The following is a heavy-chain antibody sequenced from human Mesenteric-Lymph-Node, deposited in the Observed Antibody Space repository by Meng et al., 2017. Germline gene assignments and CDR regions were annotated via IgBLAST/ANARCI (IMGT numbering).Heavy chain of an antibody. CDR3: AREERSGSYRLFDA. D-gene: IGHD3-22*01. J-gene: IGHJ5*02. CDR2: AYYTGST. CDR1: DGSISTNHW. V-gene: IGHV4-4*02. Sequence: SCAVSDGSISTNHWWGWVRQSPGKGLEWIGDAYYTGSTNFNPSLKSRVTISVDKSNNQFSLKLSFVTAADTGMYYCAREERSGSYRLFDAWGQGVLVTVSS.